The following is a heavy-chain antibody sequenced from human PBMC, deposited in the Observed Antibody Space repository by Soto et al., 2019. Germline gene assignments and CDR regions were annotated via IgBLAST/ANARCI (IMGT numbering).Heavy chain of an antibody. CDR3: ARGRPSGMDV. Sequence: EVQLVESGGGLVQPGGSLRVSCAASGFTFGSYWMNWVRQAPGKGLVWVSRIDSDGSSTTYADSVKARFTTSRDNAKKPLYLQISSLRVENTGVYYIARGRPSGMDVWGQGSTVT. CDR2: IDSDGSST. CDR1: GFTFGSYW. J-gene: IGHJ6*02. V-gene: IGHV3-74*01.